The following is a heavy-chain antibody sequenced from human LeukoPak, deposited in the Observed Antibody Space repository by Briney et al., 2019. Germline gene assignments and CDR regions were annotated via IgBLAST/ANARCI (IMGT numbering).Heavy chain of an antibody. CDR2: FDPEDGET. D-gene: IGHD3-16*01. Sequence: ASVKVSCKVSGYTLTELSMHWARQAPGKGLEWMGGFDPEDGETIYAQKFQGRVTMTEDTSTDTAYMELSSLRSEDTAVYYCATDMRNYDYVWGSPRHAFDIWGQGTMVTVSS. J-gene: IGHJ3*02. CDR1: GYTLTELS. V-gene: IGHV1-24*01. CDR3: ATDMRNYDYVWGSPRHAFDI.